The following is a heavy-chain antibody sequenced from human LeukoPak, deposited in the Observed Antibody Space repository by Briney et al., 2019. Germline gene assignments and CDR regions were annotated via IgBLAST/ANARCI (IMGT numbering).Heavy chain of an antibody. Sequence: SETLSLTCAVSGGSMRNYYWSWIRQPPGKGLEWIGYTYDSGSSSYNPSLRSRVSISIDTSKNQFSLNLSSVTAADTALYYCSKWGDYDVLTGYYDSDFWGQGTLVTVSS. D-gene: IGHD3-9*01. V-gene: IGHV4-59*03. CDR2: TYDSGSS. CDR1: GGSMRNYY. CDR3: SKWGDYDVLTGYYDSDF. J-gene: IGHJ4*02.